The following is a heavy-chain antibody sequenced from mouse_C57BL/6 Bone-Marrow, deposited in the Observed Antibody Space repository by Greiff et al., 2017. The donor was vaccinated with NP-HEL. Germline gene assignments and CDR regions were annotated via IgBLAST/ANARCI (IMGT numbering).Heavy chain of an antibody. CDR2: IRNKANGYTT. Sequence: DVMLVESGGGLVQPGGSLSLSCAASGFTFTDYYMSWVRQPPGKALEWLGFIRNKANGYTTEYSASVKGRFTISRDNSPSILYLQMSALRAEDSATYYCARGITSVVTTNSMDYWGQGTSVTVSS. CDR3: ARGITSVVTTNSMDY. CDR1: GFTFTDYY. D-gene: IGHD1-1*01. J-gene: IGHJ4*01. V-gene: IGHV7-3*01.